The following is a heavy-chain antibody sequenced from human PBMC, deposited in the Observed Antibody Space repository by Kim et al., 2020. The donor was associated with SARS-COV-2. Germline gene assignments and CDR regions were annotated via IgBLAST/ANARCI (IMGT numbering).Heavy chain of an antibody. CDR1: GGSFSGYY. Sequence: SETLSLTCAVYGGSFSGYYWSWIRQPPGKGLEWIGEINHSGSTNYNPSLKSRVTISVDTSKNQFSLKLSSVTAADTAVYYCARGGSIAAAGPFPFDYWGQGTLVTVSS. V-gene: IGHV4-34*01. CDR3: ARGGSIAAAGPFPFDY. CDR2: INHSGST. D-gene: IGHD6-13*01. J-gene: IGHJ4*02.